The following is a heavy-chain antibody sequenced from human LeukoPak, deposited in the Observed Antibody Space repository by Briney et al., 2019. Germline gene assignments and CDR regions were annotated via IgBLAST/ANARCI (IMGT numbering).Heavy chain of an antibody. D-gene: IGHD3-22*01. CDR1: GFTFSSYS. CDR3: ARHPSPPGSIENWFDP. Sequence: AGGSLRLSCAASGFTFSSYSMNWVRQAPGKGLEWVSSISSSSSYIYYADSVKGRFTISRDNAKNSLYLQMNSLRAEDTAVYYCARHPSPPGSIENWFDPWGQGTLVTVSS. CDR2: ISSSSSYI. V-gene: IGHV3-21*01. J-gene: IGHJ5*02.